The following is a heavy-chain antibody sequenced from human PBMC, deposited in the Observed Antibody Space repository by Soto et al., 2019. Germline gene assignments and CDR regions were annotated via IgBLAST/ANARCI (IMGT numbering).Heavy chain of an antibody. D-gene: IGHD1-7*01. J-gene: IGHJ4*02. Sequence: GESLKISCQASGYTFTNYYIAWVRQVPGKGLEWMGRIDPSDSYIKYSPSFEGHVTMSVDKSISTAFLQWSRLEASDTDLYFYAIPLARTTPFDYWGQGSLVTVSS. CDR3: AIPLARTTPFDY. CDR2: IDPSDSYI. CDR1: GYTFTNYY. V-gene: IGHV5-10-1*01.